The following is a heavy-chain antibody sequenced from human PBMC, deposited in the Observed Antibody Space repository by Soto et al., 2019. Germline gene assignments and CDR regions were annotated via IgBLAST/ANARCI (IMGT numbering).Heavy chain of an antibody. CDR3: GRHPWGVFGVVSPNYYYYYGMDV. Sequence: PSETLSLTCTVSGGSISSYYWSWIRQPAGKGLEWIGRIYTSGSTNYNPSLKSRVTMSVDTSKNQFSLKLSSVTAADTAVYYCGRHPWGVFGVVSPNYYYYYGMDVWGQGTTVTVSS. CDR2: IYTSGST. D-gene: IGHD3-3*01. CDR1: GGSISSYY. V-gene: IGHV4-4*07. J-gene: IGHJ6*02.